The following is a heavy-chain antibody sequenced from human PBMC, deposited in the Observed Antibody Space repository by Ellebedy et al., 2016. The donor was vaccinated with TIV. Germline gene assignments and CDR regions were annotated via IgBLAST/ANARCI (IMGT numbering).Heavy chain of an antibody. J-gene: IGHJ4*02. D-gene: IGHD3-9*01. CDR1: GFTFSSYP. CDR3: ARAQGDVLTDYYIDS. V-gene: IGHV3-30-3*01. CDR2: ISYDGGNK. Sequence: PGGSLRLSCAASGFTFSSYPMHWVRQAPGKGLEWVAVISYDGGNKYHADPVKGRFTNSRDNSKSTLYLQMNSLRTEDRAVYYCARAQGDVLTDYYIDSWGQGTLVTVSS.